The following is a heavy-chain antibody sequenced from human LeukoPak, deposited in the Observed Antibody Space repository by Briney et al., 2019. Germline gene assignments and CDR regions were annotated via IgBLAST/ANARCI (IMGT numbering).Heavy chain of an antibody. CDR2: IRSSSYI. V-gene: IGHV3-21*01. Sequence: GGSLRLSCAASGFTFSSYSMNWVRQAPGKGLEWVSSIRSSSYIYYADSVKGRFTISRDNAKNSLYLQMNSLRAEDTAVYYRARGKDFWSGYYLNWFDPWGQGTLVTVSS. D-gene: IGHD3-3*01. CDR1: GFTFSSYS. J-gene: IGHJ5*02. CDR3: ARGKDFWSGYYLNWFDP.